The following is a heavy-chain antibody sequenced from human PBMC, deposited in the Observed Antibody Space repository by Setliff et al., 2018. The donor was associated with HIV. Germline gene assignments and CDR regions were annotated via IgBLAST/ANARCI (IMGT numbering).Heavy chain of an antibody. CDR2: IKYDGSEK. J-gene: IGHJ4*02. CDR1: GFTFSSYW. D-gene: IGHD3-22*01. CDR3: AKAGGYDSSGYYYLDY. V-gene: IGHV3-7*01. Sequence: GGSLRLSCAASGFTFSSYWMSWVRQAPGKGLEWVANIKYDGSEKYYVGSVKGRFTISRDNAKNSLYLQMNSLRAEDTAVYYCAKAGGYDSSGYYYLDYWGQGTLVTVSS.